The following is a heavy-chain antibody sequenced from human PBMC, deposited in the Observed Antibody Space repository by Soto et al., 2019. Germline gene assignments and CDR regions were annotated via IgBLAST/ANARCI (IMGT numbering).Heavy chain of an antibody. CDR1: GGSFSGYY. V-gene: IGHV4-34*01. J-gene: IGHJ6*02. Sequence: SETLSLTCAVYGGSFSGYYWSWIRQPPGKGLEWIGEINHSGSTNYNPSLKSRVTISVDTSKNQFSLKLSSVTAADTAVYCCARDPIAVAGTIYYYGMDVWGQGTTVTVSS. D-gene: IGHD6-19*01. CDR3: ARDPIAVAGTIYYYGMDV. CDR2: INHSGST.